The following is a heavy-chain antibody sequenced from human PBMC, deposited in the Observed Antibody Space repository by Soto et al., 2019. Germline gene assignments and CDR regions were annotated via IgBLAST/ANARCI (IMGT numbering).Heavy chain of an antibody. D-gene: IGHD3-3*02. CDR2: IYYSGST. V-gene: IGHV4-31*01. Sequence: QVQLQESGPGLVKPSQTLSLTCTVSGGSIRSGGYYWNWIRQHPGKGLEWIGYIYYSGSTYYNPSLKSPVTIPVDTSKNQCSLKLSSVTAADTAVYYCAREPLAWGQETLVTVSS. CDR1: GGSIRSGGYY. CDR3: AREPLA. J-gene: IGHJ4*02.